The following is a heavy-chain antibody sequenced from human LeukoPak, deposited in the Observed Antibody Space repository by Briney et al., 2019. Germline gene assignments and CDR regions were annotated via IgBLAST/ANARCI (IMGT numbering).Heavy chain of an antibody. CDR1: GGSFSGYY. J-gene: IGHJ4*02. D-gene: IGHD1-7*01. V-gene: IGHV4-34*01. CDR3: ARQGENYSSFDY. CDR2: IKYSGST. Sequence: PSETLSLTCAVCGGSFSGYYWTWIRQPPGKGLEWIGEIKYSGSTNYNPSLKSRVSISVDTSKNQFSLKLSSVTAADTAVYYCARQGENYSSFDYWGQGTLVTVSP.